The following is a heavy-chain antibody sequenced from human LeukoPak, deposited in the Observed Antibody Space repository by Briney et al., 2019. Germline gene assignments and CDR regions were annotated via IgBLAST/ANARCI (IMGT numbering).Heavy chain of an antibody. CDR2: VGIAGDT. CDR3: AREGRMGTADAFDV. J-gene: IGHJ3*01. CDR1: GFTFNNYE. D-gene: IGHD1-14*01. Sequence: GGSLRLSCAASGFTFNNYEMHWVRQTAGKGLEWVSAVGIAGDTFYAGSEKGRFSISRDNAESSLFLQMNSLRAGDTAVYYCAREGRMGTADAFDVWGQGTMVTVSS. V-gene: IGHV3-13*01.